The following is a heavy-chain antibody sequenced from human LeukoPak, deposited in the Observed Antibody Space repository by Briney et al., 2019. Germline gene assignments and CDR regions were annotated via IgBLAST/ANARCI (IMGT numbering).Heavy chain of an antibody. J-gene: IGHJ3*02. V-gene: IGHV3-21*01. CDR3: APFTAHDAFDI. CDR1: GFTFSFYS. CDR2: ISTSSSYI. Sequence: PGGSLRLSCAASGFTFSFYSMNWVRQALGKGLEWVSSISTSSSYILYSDSVKGRFTISRDNAKNSLYLQMNSLRAEDTAVYYCAPFTAHDAFDIWGQGTMVTVSS.